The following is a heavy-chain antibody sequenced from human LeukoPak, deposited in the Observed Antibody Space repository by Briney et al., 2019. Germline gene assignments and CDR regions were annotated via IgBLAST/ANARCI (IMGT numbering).Heavy chain of an antibody. D-gene: IGHD3-22*01. Sequence: GGSLRLSCVVSGLRFTDAWMNWVRQAPGKGLEWVGHIKSKGGGGTTDYGAPVKGRFTISRDDSKNTLYLQMDSLKTEDTAVYYCIWDSSGYYLFSSWGQGTLVTVSS. CDR3: IWDSSGYYLFSS. V-gene: IGHV3-15*07. CDR2: IKSKGGGGTT. CDR1: GLRFTDAW. J-gene: IGHJ4*02.